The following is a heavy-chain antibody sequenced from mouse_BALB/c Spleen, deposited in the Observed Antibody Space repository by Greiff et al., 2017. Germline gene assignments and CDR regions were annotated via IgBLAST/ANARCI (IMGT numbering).Heavy chain of an antibody. CDR1: GYSITSDYA. V-gene: IGHV3-2*02. CDR3: ARMEGDPFFDY. CDR2: ISYSGST. J-gene: IGHJ2*01. Sequence: EVKLVESGPGLVKPSQSLSLTCTVTGYSITSDYAWNWIRQFPGNKLEWMGYISYSGSTSYNPSLKSRISITRDTSKNQFFLQLNSVTTEDTATYYCARMEGDPFFDYWGQGTTLTVSS. D-gene: IGHD3-3*01.